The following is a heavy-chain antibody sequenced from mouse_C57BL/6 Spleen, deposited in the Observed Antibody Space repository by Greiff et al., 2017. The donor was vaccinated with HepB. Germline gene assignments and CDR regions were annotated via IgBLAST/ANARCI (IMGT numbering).Heavy chain of an antibody. J-gene: IGHJ4*01. CDR1: GFSFTSYA. CDR3: ARNDRDYEGYYYAMDD. D-gene: IGHD2-4*01. V-gene: IGHV2-9-1*01. Sequence: VMLVESGPGLVAPSQSLSITCTVSGFSFTSYAISWVRQPPGKGLEWLGVIWTGGGTNYNSALKSRLSISKDNSKSQVFLKMNSLQTDDTARYYCARNDRDYEGYYYAMDDWGQGTSVTVSS. CDR2: IWTGGGT.